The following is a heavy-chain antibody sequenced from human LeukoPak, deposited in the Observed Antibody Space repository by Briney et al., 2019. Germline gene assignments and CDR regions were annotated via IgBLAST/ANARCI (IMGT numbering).Heavy chain of an antibody. D-gene: IGHD1-26*01. CDR2: INSDGSDT. V-gene: IGHV3-74*01. J-gene: IGHJ4*02. Sequence: GGSLRLSCAASGFTFNNYWMYWVRQAPGKGLVWVSRINSDGSDTTYADSVQGRFTISRDNAKNTLFLQMHSLSSEDTAIYYCARDLNSGRQVWRGFDYWGQGILGTVSS. CDR3: ARDLNSGRQVWRGFDY. CDR1: GFTFNNYW.